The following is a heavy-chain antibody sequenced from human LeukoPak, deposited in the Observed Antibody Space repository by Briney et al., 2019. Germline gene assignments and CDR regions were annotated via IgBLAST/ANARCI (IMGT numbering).Heavy chain of an antibody. CDR2: ISWSSGSI. D-gene: IGHD6-19*01. CDR3: ASRLEIPVAGIRVDYFDY. Sequence: GGSLRLSCAASGFTFDDYAMSWVRQRPGKGLEFVSSISWSSGSIQYADSVKGRFTISRDNAKNSLYLQMNSLRAEDTAVYYCASRLEIPVAGIRVDYFDYWGQGTLVTVSS. CDR1: GFTFDDYA. J-gene: IGHJ4*02. V-gene: IGHV3-9*01.